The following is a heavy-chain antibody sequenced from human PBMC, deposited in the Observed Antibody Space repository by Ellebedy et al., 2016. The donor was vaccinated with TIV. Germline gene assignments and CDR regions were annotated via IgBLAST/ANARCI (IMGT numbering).Heavy chain of an antibody. CDR3: AKNWDDLGYGMDV. CDR2: ISGSGGST. Sequence: GESLKISCAASGFTFSSYAMSWVRQAPGKGLEWVSAISGSGGSTYYADSVKGRFTISRDNSKNTLYLQMNSLRAEDTAIYYCAKNWDDLGYGMDVWGQGTRSPSP. V-gene: IGHV3-23*01. J-gene: IGHJ6*02. CDR1: GFTFSSYA. D-gene: IGHD1-1*01.